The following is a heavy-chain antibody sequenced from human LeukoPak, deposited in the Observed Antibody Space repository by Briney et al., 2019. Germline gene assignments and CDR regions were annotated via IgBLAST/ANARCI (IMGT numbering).Heavy chain of an antibody. Sequence: GGSLRLSCAASGFIFTNYFMSWVRQAPGKGLEWVASIKHGGSEKYYVDSVRGRFTISRDNTMNSLYLQMSSLRAEDTAVYYCATDRGWRTSGYYLYYFEYWGQGTLVTYSS. V-gene: IGHV3-7*01. CDR3: ATDRGWRTSGYYLYYFEY. CDR1: GFIFTNYF. CDR2: IKHGGSEK. D-gene: IGHD3-3*01. J-gene: IGHJ4*02.